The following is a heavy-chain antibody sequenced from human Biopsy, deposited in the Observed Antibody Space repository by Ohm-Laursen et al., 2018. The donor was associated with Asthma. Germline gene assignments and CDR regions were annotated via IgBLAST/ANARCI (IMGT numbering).Heavy chain of an antibody. V-gene: IGHV7-4-1*02. CDR2: INTNTGNP. J-gene: IGHJ4*02. Sequence: GASVKVSCKASGYTVTRYAINWVRQAPGQGLEWMGWINTNTGNPTYAQGYTGRFVFSLDTSVNTAHLQIRSLKAEDTAVYYCARMISYYHEMRAPFFDYWGQGTLVTVSS. CDR1: GYTVTRYA. CDR3: ARMISYYHEMRAPFFDY. D-gene: IGHD3-22*01.